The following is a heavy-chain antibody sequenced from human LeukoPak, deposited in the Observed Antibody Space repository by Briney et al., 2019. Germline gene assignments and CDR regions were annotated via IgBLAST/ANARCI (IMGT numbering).Heavy chain of an antibody. CDR2: ISGSGGST. CDR3: AKTNTRYYDSSGYYFDY. CDR1: GFTFSSYA. V-gene: IGHV3-23*01. J-gene: IGHJ4*02. D-gene: IGHD3-22*01. Sequence: GGSLRLSCAASGFTFSSYAMSRVRQAPGKGLEWVSAISGSGGSTYYADSVKGRFTISRDNSKNTLYLQMNSLRAEDTAVYYCAKTNTRYYDSSGYYFDYWGQGTLVTVSS.